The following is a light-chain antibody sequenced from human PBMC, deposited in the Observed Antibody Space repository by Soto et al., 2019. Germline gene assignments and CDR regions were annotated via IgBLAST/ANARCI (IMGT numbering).Light chain of an antibody. J-gene: IGKJ5*01. CDR2: GAS. CDR3: QQYGSSPLIS. Sequence: EIVFTQSPGTLSLSPVESATLSCRASQTVSITYLTWYQQKPGQAPRLLIFGASKRATGIPDRFSGSGSGRDFTLTISGLEPEDFAVYYCQQYGSSPLISFGQGTRLEIK. V-gene: IGKV3-20*01. CDR1: QTVSITY.